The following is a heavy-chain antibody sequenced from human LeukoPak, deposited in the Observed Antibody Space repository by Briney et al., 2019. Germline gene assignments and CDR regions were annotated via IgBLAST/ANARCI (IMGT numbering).Heavy chain of an antibody. CDR3: ARLDMDYYDSSGYGFDY. CDR2: IYSGGST. V-gene: IGHV3-53*01. CDR1: GFTVSSNY. Sequence: GGSLRLSCAASGFTVSSNYMSWVRQAPGKGLEWVSVIYSGGSTYYADSVKGRFTISRDNSKNTLYLQMNSLRAEDTTVYYCARLDMDYYDSSGYGFDYWGQGTLVTVSS. J-gene: IGHJ4*02. D-gene: IGHD3-22*01.